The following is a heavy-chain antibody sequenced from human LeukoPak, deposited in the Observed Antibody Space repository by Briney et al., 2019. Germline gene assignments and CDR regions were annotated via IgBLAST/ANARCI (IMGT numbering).Heavy chain of an antibody. CDR1: GGTFSSYA. Sequence: GASVKVSCKASGGTFSSYAISWVRLAPGQGLEWMGGIIPIFGTANYAQKFQGRVTITADESTSTAYMELSSLRSEDTAVYYCARDRIQLWFYAFDIWGQGTMVTVSS. V-gene: IGHV1-69*13. CDR2: IIPIFGTA. D-gene: IGHD5-18*01. J-gene: IGHJ3*02. CDR3: ARDRIQLWFYAFDI.